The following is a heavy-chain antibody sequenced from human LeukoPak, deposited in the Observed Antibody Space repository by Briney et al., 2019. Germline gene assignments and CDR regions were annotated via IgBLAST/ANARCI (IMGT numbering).Heavy chain of an antibody. CDR3: ASSLRYCSSTSCLPGDAFDI. CDR1: GYTFTSYG. J-gene: IGHJ3*02. CDR2: ISAYNGNT. V-gene: IGHV1-18*01. D-gene: IGHD2-2*01. Sequence: GASVKVSCKASGYTFTSYGISWVRQAPGQGLEWMGWISAYNGNTNYAQKLQGRVTMTTDTSTSTAYMELRSLRSDDTAVYYCASSLRYCSSTSCLPGDAFDIWGQGTMVTVSS.